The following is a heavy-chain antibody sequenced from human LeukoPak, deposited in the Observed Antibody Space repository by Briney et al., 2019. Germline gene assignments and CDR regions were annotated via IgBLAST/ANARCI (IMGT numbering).Heavy chain of an antibody. D-gene: IGHD4-11*01. J-gene: IGHJ4*02. Sequence: SETLSLTCTVSGGSISSYYWSWIRQPPGKGLEWIGYIYYSGSTNYNPSLKSRVTISVDTSKNQFSLKLSSVTAADTAVYYCARYYTDYSNYFGVDYWGQGTLVTVSS. V-gene: IGHV4-59*01. CDR1: GGSISSYY. CDR3: ARYYTDYSNYFGVDY. CDR2: IYYSGST.